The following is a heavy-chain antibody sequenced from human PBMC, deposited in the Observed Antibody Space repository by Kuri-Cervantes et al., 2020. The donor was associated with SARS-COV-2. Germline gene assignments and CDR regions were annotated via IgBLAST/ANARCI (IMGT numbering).Heavy chain of an antibody. J-gene: IGHJ4*02. V-gene: IGHV1-2*02. CDR3: ARDLERGPARFDY. CDR2: INPNSGGT. D-gene: IGHD3-3*01. CDR1: GYTFTGYY. Sequence: ASVKVSCKASGYTFTGYYMRWVRQAPGQGLEWMGWINPNSGGTNYAQKFQGRVTMTRDTSISTAYMELSRLRSDDTAVYYCARDLERGPARFDYWGQGTLVTVSS.